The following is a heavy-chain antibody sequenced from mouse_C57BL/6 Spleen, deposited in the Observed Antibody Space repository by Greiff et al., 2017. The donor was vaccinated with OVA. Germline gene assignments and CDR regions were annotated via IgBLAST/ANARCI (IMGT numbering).Heavy chain of an antibody. CDR2: IDPSDSET. V-gene: IGHV1-52*01. CDR1: GYTFTSYW. D-gene: IGHD2-1*01. CDR3: ARGDYGKDY. Sequence: QVQLKQPGAELVRPGSSVKLSCKASGYTFTSYWMHWVKQRPIQGLEWIGNIDPSDSETHYNQKFKDKATLTVDKSSSTAYMQLSSLTSEDSAVYYCARGDYGKDYWGQGTTLTVSS. J-gene: IGHJ2*01.